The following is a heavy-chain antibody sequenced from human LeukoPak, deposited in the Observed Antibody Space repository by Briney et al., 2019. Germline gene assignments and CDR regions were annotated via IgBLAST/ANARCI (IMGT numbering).Heavy chain of an antibody. CDR3: ARDRSTYYYDSSGYPNAFDI. V-gene: IGHV1-2*02. CDR1: GYTFTGYY. CDR2: INPNSGGT. D-gene: IGHD3-22*01. J-gene: IGHJ3*02. Sequence: ASVKVSCKASGYTFTGYYMHWVRQAPGQGLEWMGWINPNSGGTNYAQKFQGRVTMTRDTSISTAYMELSRLRSDDTAVYYCARDRSTYYYDSSGYPNAFDIWGQGTMVTVSS.